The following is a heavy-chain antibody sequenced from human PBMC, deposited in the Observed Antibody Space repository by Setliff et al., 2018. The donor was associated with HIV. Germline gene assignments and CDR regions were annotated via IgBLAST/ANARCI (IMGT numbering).Heavy chain of an antibody. D-gene: IGHD2-21*01. CDR2: INPSGGSA. CDR3: ARLSIPAYYYMDV. V-gene: IGHV1-46*01. Sequence: ASVKVSCKASGYTFTNYYIHWVRQAPGQGLEWMGLINPSGGSASYAQKFQGRVTMSRDTSTSTVYMELSSLRSEDTAVYYCARLSIPAYYYMDVWGKGTTVTVSS. J-gene: IGHJ6*03. CDR1: GYTFTNYY.